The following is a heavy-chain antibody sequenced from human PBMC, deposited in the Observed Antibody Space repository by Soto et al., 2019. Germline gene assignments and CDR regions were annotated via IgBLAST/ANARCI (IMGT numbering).Heavy chain of an antibody. V-gene: IGHV1-8*01. CDR3: ARGSNQCSGGSCYSDWFDP. D-gene: IGHD2-15*01. CDR2: MKPNTGNT. CDR1: GYTFTSSD. J-gene: IGHJ5*02. Sequence: QVQLVQSGAEVKKPGASVRVSCKASGYTFTSSDVYWVRQATGQGLELMGWMKPNTGNTGYAQKFQCRATITRNTSISTAYRALSSLRSEATAVYYCARGSNQCSGGSCYSDWFDPWGQGTPVTVSS.